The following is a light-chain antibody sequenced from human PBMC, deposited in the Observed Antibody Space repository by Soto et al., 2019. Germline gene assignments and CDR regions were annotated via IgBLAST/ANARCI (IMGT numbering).Light chain of an antibody. Sequence: LTQPASVSGSPGQSITISCTGTSSDVGGYNYVSWYQQHPGKAPKLMIYDVSNRPSGVSNRSSGSKSGDAASLTISGLQAEDEADYYCSSYSSISAYVFGIGTKVTVL. CDR3: SSYSSISAYV. CDR2: DVS. V-gene: IGLV2-14*01. J-gene: IGLJ1*01. CDR1: SSDVGGYNY.